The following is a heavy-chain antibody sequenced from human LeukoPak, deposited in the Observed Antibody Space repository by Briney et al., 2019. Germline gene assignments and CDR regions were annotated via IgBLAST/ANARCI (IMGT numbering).Heavy chain of an antibody. J-gene: IGHJ6*03. CDR2: INPSGGST. CDR1: GYTFTSYY. CDR3: ARDQSATTKLYYYYYYMDV. D-gene: IGHD1-26*01. V-gene: IGHV1-46*01. Sequence: ASVKVSCKASGYTFTSYYIHWVRQAPGQGLEWMGIINPSGGSTSYAQKFQGRVTMTRDTSTSTVYMELSSLRSEDTAVYYCARDQSATTKLYYYYYYMDVWGKGTTVTVSS.